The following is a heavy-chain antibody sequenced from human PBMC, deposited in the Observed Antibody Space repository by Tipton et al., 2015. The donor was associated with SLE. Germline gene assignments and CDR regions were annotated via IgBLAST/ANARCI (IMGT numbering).Heavy chain of an antibody. J-gene: IGHJ3*02. D-gene: IGHD5-18*01. CDR3: AGPNRGYSYGLDI. CDR2: IYYSGST. V-gene: IGHV4-39*07. Sequence: WVRQAPGKGLEWIGSIYYSGSTYYNPSLKSRVTISVDTSKNQFSLKLSSVTAADTAVYYCAGPNRGYSYGLDIWGQGTMVTVSS.